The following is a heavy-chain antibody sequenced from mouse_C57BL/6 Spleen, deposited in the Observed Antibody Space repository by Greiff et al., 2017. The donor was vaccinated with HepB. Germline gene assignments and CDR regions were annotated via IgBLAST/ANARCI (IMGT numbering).Heavy chain of an antibody. J-gene: IGHJ3*01. CDR1: GYTFTSYL. CDR2: IDPSDSYT. CDR3: AILRFAY. V-gene: IGHV1-69*01. Sequence: QVQLQQPGAELVMPGASVKLSCTASGYTFTSYLVPWVKQRPGQGLEWLGEIDPSDSYTNYNQKFKGTSTLTVDKSSSTAYMQLSSLTSEDSAVYYCAILRFAYWGQGTLVTVSA.